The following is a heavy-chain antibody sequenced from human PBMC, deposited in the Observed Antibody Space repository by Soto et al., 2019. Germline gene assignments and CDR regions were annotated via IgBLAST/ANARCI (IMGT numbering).Heavy chain of an antibody. D-gene: IGHD3-3*01. CDR3: ARDGELRFLEWFPFYYYYYMDV. J-gene: IGHJ6*03. Sequence: GGSLRLSCAASGFTFSSYGMHWVRQAPGKGLEWVAVIWYDGSNKYYADSVKGRFTISRDNSKNTVYLQMNSLRAEDTAVYYCARDGELRFLEWFPFYYYYYMDVWGKGTTVTVSS. V-gene: IGHV3-33*01. CDR1: GFTFSSYG. CDR2: IWYDGSNK.